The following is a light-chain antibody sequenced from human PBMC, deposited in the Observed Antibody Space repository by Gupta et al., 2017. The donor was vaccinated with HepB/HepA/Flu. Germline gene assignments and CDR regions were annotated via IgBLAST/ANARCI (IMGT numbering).Light chain of an antibody. CDR1: QSRRRDGKDNC. CDR3: MQTRHTPRT. CDR2: LTS. V-gene: IGKV2-28*01. Sequence: IVMTQSPLSLPVTPGEPASIICTSDQSRRRDGKDNCLDWYLQKPGQSPPLLIYLTSNRASGVHDRFNGSGSGTEFTLTISSVEAGDVGIYYCMQTRHTPRTLGGWTRVEI. J-gene: IGKJ4*01.